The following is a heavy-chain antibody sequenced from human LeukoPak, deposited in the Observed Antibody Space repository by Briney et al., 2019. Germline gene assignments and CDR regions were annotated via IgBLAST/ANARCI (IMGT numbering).Heavy chain of an antibody. V-gene: IGHV3-23*01. CDR1: RFTFSRYA. CDR2: LSASGGNT. J-gene: IGHJ4*02. CDR3: AKDRGSYGDYAVFDF. Sequence: GGSLRLSCAAYRFTFSRYAMSWVRQAPGKGLEWVSSLSASGGNTYYADSVKGRFTISRDNSKDTLDLQMNSLRAEDTAIYYCAKDRGSYGDYAVFDFWGQGTLVTVSS. D-gene: IGHD4-17*01.